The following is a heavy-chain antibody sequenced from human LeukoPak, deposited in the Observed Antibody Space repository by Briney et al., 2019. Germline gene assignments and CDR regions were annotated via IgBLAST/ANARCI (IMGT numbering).Heavy chain of an antibody. V-gene: IGHV3-7*01. CDR3: ASHYYDFWSGYYFDY. D-gene: IGHD3-3*01. J-gene: IGHJ4*02. Sequence: GGSLRLSCAASGFTFSTYWMSWVRRAPGKGREWVANIKQDGSEKYYVDSVKGRFTISRDNGKNSLYLQMNSLRAEDTAVYYCASHYYDFWSGYYFDYWGQGTLVTVSS. CDR1: GFTFSTYW. CDR2: IKQDGSEK.